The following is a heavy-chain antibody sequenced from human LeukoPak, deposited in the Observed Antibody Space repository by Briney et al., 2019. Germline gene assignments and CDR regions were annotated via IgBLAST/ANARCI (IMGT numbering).Heavy chain of an antibody. Sequence: PSETLSLTCTVSGGSISSSSYYWGWTRQPPGKGLEWIGYIYYSGSTNYNPSLKSRVTISVDTSKNQFSLKLSSVTAADAAVYYCAKIGPGRGAWYFDLWGRGTLVTVSS. CDR2: IYYSGST. J-gene: IGHJ2*01. CDR3: AKIGPGRGAWYFDL. CDR1: GGSISSSSYY. V-gene: IGHV4-61*05. D-gene: IGHD1-26*01.